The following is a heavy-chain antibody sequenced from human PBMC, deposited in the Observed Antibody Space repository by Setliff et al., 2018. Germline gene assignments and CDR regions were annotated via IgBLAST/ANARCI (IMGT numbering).Heavy chain of an antibody. D-gene: IGHD6-13*01. CDR3: ARGGMAAANRKGVFEY. CDR1: GYSFSAYY. V-gene: IGHV1-46*01. J-gene: IGHJ4*02. Sequence: ASVKVSCKSSGYSFSAYYMHWVRQAPGQGPEWMGIINTGGGSASYAERFEGRVTMTSDTSARKVYMEVNILRSDDTAVYYCARGGMAAANRKGVFEYWGQGTLVTVSS. CDR2: INTGGGSA.